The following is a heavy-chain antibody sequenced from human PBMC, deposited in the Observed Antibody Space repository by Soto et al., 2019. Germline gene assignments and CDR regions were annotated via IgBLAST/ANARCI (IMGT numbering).Heavy chain of an antibody. CDR1: GFTFSSYG. CDR3: AKDIRLLVLDVGFDY. V-gene: IGHV3-30*18. CDR2: ISYDGSNK. J-gene: IGHJ4*02. D-gene: IGHD2-8*02. Sequence: GGSLRLSCAASGFTFSSYGMHWVRQAPGKGLEWVAVISYDGSNKYYADSVKGRFTISRDNSKNTLYLQMNSLRAEDTAVYYCAKDIRLLVLDVGFDYWGQGTLVTVSS.